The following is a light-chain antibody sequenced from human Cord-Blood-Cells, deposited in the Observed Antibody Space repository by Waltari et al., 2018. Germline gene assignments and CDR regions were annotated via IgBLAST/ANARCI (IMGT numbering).Light chain of an antibody. CDR1: SSDVGSYNL. J-gene: IGLJ2*01. CDR2: EGS. CDR3: CSYAGSSTFVV. V-gene: IGLV2-23*03. Sequence: QSALTQSASVSGSPCQSITIYCTGTSSDVGSYNLVSWYQQPPGKAPKLMIYEGSKRPSGVSNRFSGSKSGNTASLTISGLQAEDEADYYCCSYAGSSTFVVFGGGTKLTVL.